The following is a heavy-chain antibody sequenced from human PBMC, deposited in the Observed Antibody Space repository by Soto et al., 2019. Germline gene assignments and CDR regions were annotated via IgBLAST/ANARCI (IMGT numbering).Heavy chain of an antibody. Sequence: SETLSLTCTVSGGSISSHYWSWVRQAPGKGLEWIGHIYYRGSTSYNPSLRSRSTISVDTSNNQFSLKLNSVTTADTAVYYCARDGREASGMDVWGQGTKVTV. J-gene: IGHJ6*02. CDR1: GGSISSHY. CDR3: ARDGREASGMDV. V-gene: IGHV4-59*11. CDR2: IYYRGST. D-gene: IGHD1-26*01.